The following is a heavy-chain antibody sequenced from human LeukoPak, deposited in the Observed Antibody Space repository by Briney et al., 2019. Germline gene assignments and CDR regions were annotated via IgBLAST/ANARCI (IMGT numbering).Heavy chain of an antibody. D-gene: IGHD3-10*01. CDR2: IYYSGST. CDR1: GGSISNNY. J-gene: IGHJ4*02. Sequence: SETLSLTCTVSGGSISNNYWSWIRQPPGKGLEWIGYIYYSGSTYYNPSLKSRVTISVDTSKNQFSLKLSSVTAADTAVYYCARGTLLWFGELLPLDYWSQGTLVTVSS. V-gene: IGHV4-59*12. CDR3: ARGTLLWFGELLPLDY.